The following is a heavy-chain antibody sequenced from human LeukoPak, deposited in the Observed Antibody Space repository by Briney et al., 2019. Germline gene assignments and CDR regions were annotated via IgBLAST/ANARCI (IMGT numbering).Heavy chain of an antibody. D-gene: IGHD5-24*01. Sequence: TGGSLRLSCVASGFSFSSYHMSWVRQAPGKGLGCVAHIFPDGHQESCDASVRGRFTVSRDNAKNSVFLQMNSLRVEDTAIYYCARWRWQQSEFDLWGQGALVTASS. CDR3: ARWRWQQSEFDL. J-gene: IGHJ4*02. CDR1: GFSFSSYH. V-gene: IGHV3-7*01. CDR2: IFPDGHQE.